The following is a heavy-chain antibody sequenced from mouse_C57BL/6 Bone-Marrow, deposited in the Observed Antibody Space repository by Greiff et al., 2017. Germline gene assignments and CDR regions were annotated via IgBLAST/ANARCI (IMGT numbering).Heavy chain of an antibody. V-gene: IGHV1-55*01. J-gene: IGHJ3*01. CDR1: GYTFTSYW. D-gene: IGHD1-1*01. Sequence: QVQLQQPGAELVKPGASVKMSCKASGYTFTSYWITWVKQRPGQGLEWIGDIYPGSGCTNYNEKFKGKATLTADKSSSTAYMELRSLTAEDSAVYCCARSTAVVAAFAYWGQGTLVTVSA. CDR3: ARSTAVVAAFAY. CDR2: IYPGSGCT.